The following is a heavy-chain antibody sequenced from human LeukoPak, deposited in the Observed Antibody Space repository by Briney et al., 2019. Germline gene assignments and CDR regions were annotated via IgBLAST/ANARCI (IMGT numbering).Heavy chain of an antibody. D-gene: IGHD3-22*01. CDR1: GFTFSSYS. J-gene: IGHJ3*02. V-gene: IGHV3-21*01. CDR2: ISSSSSYI. CDR3: ACVPPAKYYYDSSGFPQAFDI. Sequence: GGSLRLSCAASGFTFSSYSMNWLRQAPGKGLEWVSSISSSSSYIYYADSVKGRFTISRDNAKNSLYLQMNSLRAEDTAVYYCACVPPAKYYYDSSGFPQAFDIWGQGTMVTVSS.